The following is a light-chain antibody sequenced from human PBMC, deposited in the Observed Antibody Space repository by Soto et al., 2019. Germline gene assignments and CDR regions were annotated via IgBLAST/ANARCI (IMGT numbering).Light chain of an antibody. V-gene: IGKV1-8*01. CDR1: QDISSY. J-gene: IGKJ1*01. CDR3: QHYYTYPPT. CDR2: AAS. Sequence: AIRMTQSPSSVSVSTGDGVTITCRASQDISSYLAWYQQRPGKAPKFLIYAASTLESGVPSRFSGSGSGTEFTLTISSLQSEDFATYYCQHYYTYPPTFGQGTKVDIK.